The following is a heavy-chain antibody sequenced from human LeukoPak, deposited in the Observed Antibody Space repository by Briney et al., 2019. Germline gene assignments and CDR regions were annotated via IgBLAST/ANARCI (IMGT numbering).Heavy chain of an antibody. CDR2: IYYSGST. CDR3: ARDRGSSTSYYYYYYGMDV. V-gene: IGHV4-39*07. D-gene: IGHD2-2*01. J-gene: IGHJ6*02. CDR1: GGSISSSSYY. Sequence: SETLSLTCTVSGGSISSSSYYWGWIRQPPGKGLEWIGSIYYSGSTYYNPSLKSRVTISVDTSKNQFSLKLSSVTAADTAVYYCARDRGSSTSYYYYYYGMDVWGQGTTVTVSS.